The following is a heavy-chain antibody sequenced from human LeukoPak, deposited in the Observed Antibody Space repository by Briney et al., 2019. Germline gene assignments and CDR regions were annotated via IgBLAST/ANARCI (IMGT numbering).Heavy chain of an antibody. D-gene: IGHD2-2*01. V-gene: IGHV4-38-2*01. CDR3: ARLVVVPAALAFDY. Sequence: SETLSLTCAVSGYSVSSGYYWGWIRQPPGKGLEWIGSIYHSGSTYYNPSLKSRVTISVDTSKNRFSLKLSSVTAADTAVYYCARLVVVPAALAFDYWGQGTLVTVSS. CDR1: GYSVSSGYY. J-gene: IGHJ4*02. CDR2: IYHSGST.